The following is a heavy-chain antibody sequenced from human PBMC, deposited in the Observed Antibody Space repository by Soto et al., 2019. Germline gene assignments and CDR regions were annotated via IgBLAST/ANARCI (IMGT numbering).Heavy chain of an antibody. CDR1: GFTFSSYS. CDR3: ARDWANGAWFGACFGDS. CDR2: ISSSSSTI. J-gene: IGHJ4*02. D-gene: IGHD3-10*01. Sequence: EVQLVESGGGLVQPGGSLRLSCAASGFTFSSYSMNWVRQAPGKGLEWVSYISSSSSTISYADSVKGRFTISRDNAKNSLYLQMNSLRAEDTAVYDCARDWANGAWFGACFGDSWGQGTLVTVSS. V-gene: IGHV3-48*01.